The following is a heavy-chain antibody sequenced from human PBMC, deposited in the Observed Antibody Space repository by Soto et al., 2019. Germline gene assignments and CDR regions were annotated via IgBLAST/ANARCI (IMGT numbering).Heavy chain of an antibody. CDR3: VRIIVVVPAAIWGIDYYYYYMDV. Sequence: SETLSLTCTVSGGSISSGGYYWSWIRQHPGKGMEWIGYIYYSGSTYYNPSLKSRVTISVDTSKNQFSLKLSSVTAADAAVYYCVRIIVVVPAAIWGIDYYYYYMDVWGKGTTVTVSS. V-gene: IGHV4-31*03. D-gene: IGHD2-2*01. J-gene: IGHJ6*03. CDR1: GGSISSGGYY. CDR2: IYYSGST.